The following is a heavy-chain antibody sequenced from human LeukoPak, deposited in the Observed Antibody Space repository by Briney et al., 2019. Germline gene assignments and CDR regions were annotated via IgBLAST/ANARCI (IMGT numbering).Heavy chain of an antibody. V-gene: IGHV4-59*12. J-gene: IGHJ6*03. CDR3: ARVWSSSSGGYYYYMDV. CDR1: GGSISSYY. D-gene: IGHD6-6*01. CDR2: IYYSGST. Sequence: SETLSLTCTVSGGSISSYYRSWIRQPPGKGLEWIGYIYYSGSTNYNPTLKSRVTISVDTSKNQFSLKLSSVTAADTAVYYCARVWSSSSGGYYYYMDVWGKGTTVTVSS.